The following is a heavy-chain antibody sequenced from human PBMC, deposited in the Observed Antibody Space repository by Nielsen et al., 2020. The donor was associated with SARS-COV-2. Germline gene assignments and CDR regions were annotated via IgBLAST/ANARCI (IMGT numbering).Heavy chain of an antibody. J-gene: IGHJ4*02. CDR1: GFIFRDYG. V-gene: IGHV3-21*06. D-gene: IGHD5-18*01. CDR3: AKDRVKGYSYGPFDS. Sequence: GESLKISCVPSGFIFRDYGMNWVRQAPGKGLEWVASISGTTNVIKYADSVKGRFVISRDNPRNSLSLFLYNLRVDDTAVYFCAKDRVKGYSYGPFDSWGQGDLVTVSP. CDR2: ISGTTNVI.